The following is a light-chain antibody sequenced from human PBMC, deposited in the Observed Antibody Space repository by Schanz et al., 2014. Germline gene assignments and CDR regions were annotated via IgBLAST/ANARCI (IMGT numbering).Light chain of an antibody. CDR2: DVS. V-gene: IGLV2-14*01. CDR1: SSDVGGYDF. Sequence: QSALTQPASVSGSPGQSITISCTGTSSDVGGYDFVFWYQQHPGTAPKLMIYDVSHRPSEISNRFSGSKSANTASLTISGLQAEDEAHYYCSSYSSTNTVVFGGGTKLTVL. CDR3: SSYSSTNTVV. J-gene: IGLJ2*01.